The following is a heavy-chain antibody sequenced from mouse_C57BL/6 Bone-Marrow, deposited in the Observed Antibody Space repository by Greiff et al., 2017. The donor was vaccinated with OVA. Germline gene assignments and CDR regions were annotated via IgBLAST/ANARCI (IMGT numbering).Heavy chain of an antibody. V-gene: IGHV1-69*01. Sequence: QVQLQQPGAELVMPGASVKLSCKASGYTFTSYWMHWVKQRPGQGLEWIGEIDPSDSYTNYNQKFKGKSTLTVDKSSSTAYMQLSSLTSEDSAVYYCARLRDGSSFAMDYWGQGTSVTVSS. CDR1: GYTFTSYW. CDR3: ARLRDGSSFAMDY. J-gene: IGHJ4*01. D-gene: IGHD1-1*01. CDR2: IDPSDSYT.